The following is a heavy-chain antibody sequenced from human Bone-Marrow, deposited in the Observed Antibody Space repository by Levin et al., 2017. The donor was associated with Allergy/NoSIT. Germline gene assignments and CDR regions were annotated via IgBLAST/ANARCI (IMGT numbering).Heavy chain of an antibody. Sequence: ASVKVSCAASGFTFSSYAMRWVRQTPGKGLEWVSSIGSGGDTYYRDSVKGRFTIPRDNSKNTLYLQMSSLRDEDTAVYYCAKLFPTRKSSSMGVWGQGTTVTVSS. CDR1: GFTFSSYA. CDR2: IGSGGDT. J-gene: IGHJ6*02. D-gene: IGHD6-6*01. CDR3: AKLFPTRKSSSMGV. V-gene: IGHV3-23*01.